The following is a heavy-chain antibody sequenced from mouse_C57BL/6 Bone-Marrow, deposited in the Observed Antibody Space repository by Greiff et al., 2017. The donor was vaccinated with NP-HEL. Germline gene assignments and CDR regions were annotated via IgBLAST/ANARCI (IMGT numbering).Heavy chain of an antibody. CDR1: GYSITSDY. Sequence: EVKLQESGPGLAKPSQTLSLTCSVTGYSITSDYWNWIRKFPGNKLEYMGYISYSGSTYYNPSLKSRISITRDTSKNQYYLQLNSVTTEDTATYYCARATYYYVSSSDAMDYWGQGTSVTVSS. J-gene: IGHJ4*01. CDR3: ARATYYYVSSSDAMDY. D-gene: IGHD1-1*01. CDR2: ISYSGST. V-gene: IGHV3-8*01.